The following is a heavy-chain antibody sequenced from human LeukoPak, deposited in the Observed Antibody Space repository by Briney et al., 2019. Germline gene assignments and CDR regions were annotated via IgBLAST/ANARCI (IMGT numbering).Heavy chain of an antibody. J-gene: IGHJ4*02. V-gene: IGHV1-18*01. CDR3: AISQGSYYDTSGYLDGDY. Sequence: ASVKVSCKASGYTFTNYGIFWVRQAPGQGLEWMGWISAYSGNTNYAQKLQGRVTMTTETSTSTAYMGLESLRSDDTAVYYCAISQGSYYDTSGYLDGDYWGQGTLVTVSS. CDR2: ISAYSGNT. CDR1: GYTFTNYG. D-gene: IGHD3-22*01.